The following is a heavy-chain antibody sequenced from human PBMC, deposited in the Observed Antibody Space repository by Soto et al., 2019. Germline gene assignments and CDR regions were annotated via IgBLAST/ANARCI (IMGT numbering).Heavy chain of an antibody. V-gene: IGHV4-34*01. CDR2: INHLGSI. CDR3: ARAGGTGYYYYGIDV. Sequence: PSETLSLTCVVSGGSLSDYFWSWIRQPPGMALEWIGEINHLGSINYNPSLKSRVTMSVDTSKNQFSLKLSSVTAADTAVYYCARAGGTGYYYYGIDVWGQGTTVTVSS. CDR1: GGSLSDYF. D-gene: IGHD3-16*01. J-gene: IGHJ6*02.